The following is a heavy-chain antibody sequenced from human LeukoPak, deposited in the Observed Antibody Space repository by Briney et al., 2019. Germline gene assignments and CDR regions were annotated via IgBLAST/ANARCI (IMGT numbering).Heavy chain of an antibody. CDR3: SRGPNDYGGTSMDV. V-gene: IGHV3-49*03. CDR2: IRSKGYGGTT. Sequence: PGGSLRLSCTASGFSFGDYAMSWFRQAPGKGLEWVGFIRSKGYGGTTEYAASVKGRFTISRDDSKSIAYLQMNSLKTEDTAVYYCSRGPNDYGGTSMDVWGQGTTVTVSS. D-gene: IGHD4-23*01. J-gene: IGHJ6*02. CDR1: GFSFGDYA.